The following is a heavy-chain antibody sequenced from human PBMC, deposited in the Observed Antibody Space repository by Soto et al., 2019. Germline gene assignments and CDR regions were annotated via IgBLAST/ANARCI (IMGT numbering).Heavy chain of an antibody. CDR1: GFAYSTYA. V-gene: IGHV3-23*01. D-gene: IGHD3-22*01. Sequence: GGSLRLSCAASGFAYSTYAMNWVRQAPGKRLEWVSGISAGGQITDYADSVRGRVSISRDNSKNTVFLHMSSLRAEDTAIYYCAKSRIEADHDSFDIWGQGTTVTVSS. CDR3: AKSRIEADHDSFDI. CDR2: ISAGGQIT. J-gene: IGHJ3*02.